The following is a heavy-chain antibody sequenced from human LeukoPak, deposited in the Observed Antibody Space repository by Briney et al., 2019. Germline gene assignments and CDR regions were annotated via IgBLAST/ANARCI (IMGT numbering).Heavy chain of an antibody. CDR2: IWYDGSNK. CDR3: ARTPYSNYERDYGDKYYFDY. CDR1: GFTFSSYG. Sequence: GRSLRLSCAASGFTFSSYGMHWVRQAPGKGLEWVAVIWYDGSNKYYADSVKGRFTISRDNSKNTLYLQMNSLRAEDTAVYYCARTPYSNYERDYGDKYYFDYWDQGTLVTVSS. V-gene: IGHV3-33*01. D-gene: IGHD4-11*01. J-gene: IGHJ4*02.